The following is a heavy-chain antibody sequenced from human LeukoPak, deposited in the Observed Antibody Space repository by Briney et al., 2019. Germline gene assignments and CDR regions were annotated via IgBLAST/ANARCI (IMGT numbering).Heavy chain of an antibody. V-gene: IGHV3-74*03. CDR2: ISSDGSVT. D-gene: IGHD3-10*01. CDR1: GFSFTDYW. J-gene: IGHJ6*02. CDR3: AKDYGSGLNSVYYYGMDV. Sequence: PGGSLRLSCAVSGFSFTDYWMHWVRQDPGKGLVWVSYISSDGSVTKYADSVKGRFTISRDNAVNTLYLQMNSLRAEDTALYYCAKDYGSGLNSVYYYGMDVWGQGTTVTVSS.